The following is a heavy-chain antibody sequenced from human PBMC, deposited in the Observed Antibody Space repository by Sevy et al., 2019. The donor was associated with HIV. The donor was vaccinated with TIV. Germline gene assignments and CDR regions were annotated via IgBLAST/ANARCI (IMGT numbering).Heavy chain of an antibody. CDR1: GYTFTSYY. V-gene: IGHV1-46*01. CDR3: ARYPVGLPRRDYYYGMDV. J-gene: IGHJ6*02. CDR2: INPSGGST. D-gene: IGHD1-26*01. Sequence: ASVKVSCKASGYTFTSYYMHWVRQAPGQGLEWMGIINPSGGSTSYAQKFQGRVTMTRDTSTSTVYMELSSLRSEDTAVYYCARYPVGLPRRDYYYGMDVWGQGTTVTVSS.